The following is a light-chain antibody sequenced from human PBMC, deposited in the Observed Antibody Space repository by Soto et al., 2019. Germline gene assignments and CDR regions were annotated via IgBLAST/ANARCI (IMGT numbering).Light chain of an antibody. CDR2: GVS. V-gene: IGKV3-20*01. Sequence: ELVLTQSPGTLSLSPGERATLSCRASESVSSTSLAWYQQKPGQAPRLLMYGVSSRAPGIPASFSVSRSGTDSPLTINRLEPEDFAVYFFQQYYNSVWAFGQGTKAEIK. J-gene: IGKJ1*01. CDR3: QQYYNSVWA. CDR1: ESVSSTS.